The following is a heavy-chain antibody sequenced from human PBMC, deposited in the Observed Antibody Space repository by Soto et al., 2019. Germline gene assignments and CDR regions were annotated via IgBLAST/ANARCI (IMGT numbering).Heavy chain of an antibody. D-gene: IGHD2-15*01. CDR3: ARDGGYCSGGSCYSLYDY. Sequence: GGSLRLSCAASGFTFSSYAMHWVRQAPGKGLEYVSAISSNGGSTYYANSVKGRFTISRDNSKNTLYLQMGSLRAEDMAVYYCARDGGYCSGGSCYSLYDYWGQGTLVTVSS. V-gene: IGHV3-64*01. CDR2: ISSNGGST. CDR1: GFTFSSYA. J-gene: IGHJ4*02.